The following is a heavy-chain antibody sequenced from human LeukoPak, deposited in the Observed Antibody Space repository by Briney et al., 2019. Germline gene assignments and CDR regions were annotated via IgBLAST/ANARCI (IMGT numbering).Heavy chain of an antibody. CDR1: GGSISSYY. CDR2: IYTSGST. CDR3: ASTYSSNGMDV. Sequence: PSETLSLTCTVSGGSISSYYWSWIRQPAGKGLEWIGRIYTSGSTNYNPSLKSRVTVSVDTSRNQFSLKLSSVTAADTAVYYCASTYSSNGMDVWGQGTTVTVSS. D-gene: IGHD6-13*01. J-gene: IGHJ6*02. V-gene: IGHV4-4*07.